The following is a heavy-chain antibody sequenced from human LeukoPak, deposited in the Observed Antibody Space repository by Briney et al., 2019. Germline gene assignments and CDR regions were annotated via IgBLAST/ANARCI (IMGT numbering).Heavy chain of an antibody. V-gene: IGHV4-61*01. Sequence: PSETLSLTCTVSGASVSSGSDFWSWVRQPPGKGLEWIGYVYFRGSTKYNPSLKSRVTISMDTSKNQFSLKLTSVTAADTAVYYCAGLMAARFDCWGQGALVTVSS. D-gene: IGHD5-24*01. CDR1: GASVSSGSDF. J-gene: IGHJ4*02. CDR2: VYFRGST. CDR3: AGLMAARFDC.